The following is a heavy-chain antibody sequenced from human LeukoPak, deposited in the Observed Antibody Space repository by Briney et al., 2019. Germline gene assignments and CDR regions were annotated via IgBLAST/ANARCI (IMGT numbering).Heavy chain of an antibody. V-gene: IGHV1-3*02. Sequence: GASVKVSCKASGYTFATYAMHWVRQAPGQRVGWMGWSNAGNGNTKYSQEFQGRVTITRDTSASTAYMELSSLRSEDMAVYYCVREAPFGAFDIWGQGTMVTVSS. J-gene: IGHJ3*02. D-gene: IGHD2/OR15-2a*01. CDR2: SNAGNGNT. CDR1: GYTFATYA. CDR3: VREAPFGAFDI.